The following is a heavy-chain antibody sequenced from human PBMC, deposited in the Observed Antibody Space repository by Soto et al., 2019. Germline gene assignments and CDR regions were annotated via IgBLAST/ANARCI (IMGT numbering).Heavy chain of an antibody. Sequence: QIQLVQSGAEVKKPGSSVKVSCKASGGTFSSYTISWVRQAPGQGLEWMGRIIPILGIANYAQKFQGRVTITADKSTSTAYMELSSLRSEDTAVYYCAGGYSSSWSTSTYYYNGMDVWGQGTTVTVSS. CDR1: GGTFSSYT. D-gene: IGHD6-13*01. J-gene: IGHJ6*02. CDR2: IIPILGIA. V-gene: IGHV1-69*02. CDR3: AGGYSSSWSTSTYYYNGMDV.